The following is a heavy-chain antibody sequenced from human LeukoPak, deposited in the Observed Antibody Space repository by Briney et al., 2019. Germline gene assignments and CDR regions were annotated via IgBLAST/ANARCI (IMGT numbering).Heavy chain of an antibody. CDR2: ISSRSTTI. V-gene: IGHV3-11*01. D-gene: IGHD6-6*01. CDR1: GFTFSDYY. J-gene: IGHJ4*02. CDR3: ARDTGSSEFDY. Sequence: GGSLRLSCAASGFTFSDYYMSWIRQTPGKGLEWISYISSRSTTIHYADSVKGRFTISRDNAQNSLYLQMNSLRPEDTAVYYCARDTGSSEFDYWGQGTLVTVSS.